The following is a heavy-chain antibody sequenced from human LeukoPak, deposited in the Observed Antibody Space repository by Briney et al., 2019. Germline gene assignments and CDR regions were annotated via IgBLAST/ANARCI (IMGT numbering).Heavy chain of an antibody. Sequence: ASVKVSCKASGYTFTGYYMHWVRQAPGQGLEWMGWINPNSGGTNYAQKFQGWVTMTRDTSISTAYMELSRLRSDDTAVYYCARDGGYYGSGSYSYWFDPWGQGTLVTVSS. CDR2: INPNSGGT. CDR3: ARDGGYYGSGSYSYWFDP. CDR1: GYTFTGYY. J-gene: IGHJ5*02. D-gene: IGHD3-10*01. V-gene: IGHV1-2*04.